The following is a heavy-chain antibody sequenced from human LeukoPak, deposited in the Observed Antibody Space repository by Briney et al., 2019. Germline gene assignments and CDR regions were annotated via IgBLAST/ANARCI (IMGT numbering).Heavy chain of an antibody. CDR1: GFNLSIYW. Sequence: PGGSLSLSREGSGFNLSIYWMVGVRQTPGKRAKCVANIKHDAGETHLVVSVSGRSSIYKDNANNSMYLDINNLRPEDTALYFCARGGRSLWFADLPTNWGQGILVAGSS. D-gene: IGHD3-10*01. V-gene: IGHV3-7*01. J-gene: IGHJ4*02. CDR2: IKHDAGET. CDR3: ARGGRSLWFADLPTN.